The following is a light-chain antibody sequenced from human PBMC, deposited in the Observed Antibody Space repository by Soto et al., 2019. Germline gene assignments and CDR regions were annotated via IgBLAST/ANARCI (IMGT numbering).Light chain of an antibody. CDR2: VAS. CDR3: QQYKNWPLT. Sequence: EIVMTQSPATLSVSPGERATLSCRASQSVSSNLAWYQQKPGQVPTLLIYVASTRATGVPARFSGSGSGTEFTLTISSLQSEDVAVYYCQQYKNWPLTFGGGTKVEIK. V-gene: IGKV3-15*01. CDR1: QSVSSN. J-gene: IGKJ4*01.